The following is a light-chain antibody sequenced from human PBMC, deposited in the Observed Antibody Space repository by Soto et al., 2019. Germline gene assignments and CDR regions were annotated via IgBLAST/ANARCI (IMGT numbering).Light chain of an antibody. CDR2: GAS. J-gene: IGKJ4*01. CDR3: HQYGRSTRT. V-gene: IGKV3-20*01. CDR1: QRLXSNY. Sequence: IGVTQCACTLSLSPGDSATLSCRASQRLXSNYLAWYQQKPGQAPRLLXYGASSRATGIPDRLGGSGSGTDFTLTIIRLEPEDFAVYYCHQYGRSTRTFGGGTKVDIK.